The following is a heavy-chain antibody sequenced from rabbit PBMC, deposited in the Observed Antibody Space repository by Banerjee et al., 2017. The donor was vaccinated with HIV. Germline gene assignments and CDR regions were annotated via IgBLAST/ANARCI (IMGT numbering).Heavy chain of an antibody. CDR1: GFSFSSSYY. CDR2: IYSRGSA. V-gene: IGHV1S40*01. J-gene: IGHJ4*01. D-gene: IGHD4-1*01. Sequence: QSMEESGGGLVQPEGSLTLTCTASGFSFSSSYYMGWVRQAPGKGLEWIGIIYSRGSAYYASWVNGRFTISSDNAQNTVDLRMNSLTAADTATYFCARYDSSAWVLPLWGPGTLVTVS. CDR3: ARYDSSAWVLPL.